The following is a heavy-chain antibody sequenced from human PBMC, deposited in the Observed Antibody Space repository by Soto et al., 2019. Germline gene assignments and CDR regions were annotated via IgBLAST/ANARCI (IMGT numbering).Heavy chain of an antibody. V-gene: IGHV3-23*01. J-gene: IGHJ6*02. CDR2: ISGRGEST. Sequence: EAQLLESGGGLVQPGGSLRLSCAVSGFTFSSYAMSWVRQAPGKGLEWVSAISGRGESTYYADSVKGRFTISRDNSKNTLILQMNSLRVEDTAVYYCARSREQQLSRGYYGMDVWGQGATVTVSS. CDR3: ARSREQQLSRGYYGMDV. CDR1: GFTFSSYA. D-gene: IGHD6-13*01.